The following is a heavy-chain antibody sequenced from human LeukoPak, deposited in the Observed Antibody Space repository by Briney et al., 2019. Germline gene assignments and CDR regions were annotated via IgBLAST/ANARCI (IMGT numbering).Heavy chain of an antibody. D-gene: IGHD1-1*01. CDR3: ANGIRYYLDN. J-gene: IGHJ4*02. V-gene: IGHV3-23*01. Sequence: GGSLRLSCAASGFIFSNYSMSWVRQAPGKGLEWVSSISGSGGSIDYADSVKGRFTISRDNSKSTVYLQMNSLRAEDTAVYYWANGIRYYLDNWGQGTLVTVSS. CDR2: ISGSGGSI. CDR1: GFIFSNYS.